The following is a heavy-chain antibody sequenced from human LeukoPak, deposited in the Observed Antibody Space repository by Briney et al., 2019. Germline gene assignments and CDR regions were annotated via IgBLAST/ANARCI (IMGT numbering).Heavy chain of an antibody. D-gene: IGHD2-21*01. CDR1: GYTFTGYY. CDR2: IHPNSGGT. Sequence: VASVKVSCKASGYTFTGYYMHWVRQAPGQGLEWMGWIHPNSGGTNYAPKFQGRVTMTSDTSISTAYMELSRLRSDETAVYYCARDPAYCGGDCYIWFDPWGQGTLVTVSS. CDR3: ARDPAYCGGDCYIWFDP. J-gene: IGHJ5*02. V-gene: IGHV1-2*02.